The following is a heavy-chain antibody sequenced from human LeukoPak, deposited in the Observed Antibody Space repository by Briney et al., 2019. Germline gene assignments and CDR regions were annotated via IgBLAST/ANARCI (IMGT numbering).Heavy chain of an antibody. CDR2: ISSRGSTI. CDR1: GFTFSDYY. CDR3: ARVDTAMAFDY. D-gene: IGHD5-18*01. V-gene: IGHV3-11*01. Sequence: GGSLRLSCAASGFTFSDYYMSWIRQAPGKGLEWVSYISSRGSTIYYANSVKGRFTISRDNAKNSLYLQMNSLRAEDTAVYYCARVDTAMAFDYWGQGTLVTVSS. J-gene: IGHJ4*02.